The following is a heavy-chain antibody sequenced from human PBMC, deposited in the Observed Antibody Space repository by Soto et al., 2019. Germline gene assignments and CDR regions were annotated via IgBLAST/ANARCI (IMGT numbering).Heavy chain of an antibody. Sequence: GGSLRLSCAASGFRFDDYNMHWVRQAPGKGLEWVSLITWNGGNTYYADSVKGRFTISRDSTTESVSLQMNSLRSEDTGLYYCARETLSYGSALDVWGQGTTVTVSS. V-gene: IGHV3-43*01. CDR1: GFRFDDYN. CDR2: ITWNGGNT. CDR3: ARETLSYGSALDV. J-gene: IGHJ6*02. D-gene: IGHD3-16*01.